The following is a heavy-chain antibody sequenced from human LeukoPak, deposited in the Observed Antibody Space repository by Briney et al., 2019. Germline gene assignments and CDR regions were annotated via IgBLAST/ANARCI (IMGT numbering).Heavy chain of an antibody. Sequence: GSLRLSCAASGFTVSSNYMSWVRQAPGKGLEWIGEINHSGSTNYNPPLKSRVTISVDTSKNQFSLKLSSVTAADTAVYYCARGQSGYEAYWGQGTLVTVSS. J-gene: IGHJ4*02. CDR2: INHSGST. CDR1: GFTVSSNY. D-gene: IGHD5-12*01. V-gene: IGHV4-34*01. CDR3: ARGQSGYEAY.